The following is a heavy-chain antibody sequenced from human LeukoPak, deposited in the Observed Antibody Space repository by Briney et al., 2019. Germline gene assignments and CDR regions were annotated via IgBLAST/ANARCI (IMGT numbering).Heavy chain of an antibody. Sequence: VKVSCKASGGTFSSYAISWVRQAPGQGLEWMGGIIPIFGTANYAQKFQGRVTITADESTSTAYMELSSLRSEDTAVYYCTTSRIAAAGTTPIGYWGQGTLVTVSS. J-gene: IGHJ4*02. CDR3: TTSRIAAAGTTPIGY. V-gene: IGHV1-69*13. CDR1: GGTFSSYA. CDR2: IIPIFGTA. D-gene: IGHD6-13*01.